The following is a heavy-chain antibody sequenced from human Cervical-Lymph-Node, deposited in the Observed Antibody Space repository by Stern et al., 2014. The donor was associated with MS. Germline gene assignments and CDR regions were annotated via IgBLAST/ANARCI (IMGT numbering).Heavy chain of an antibody. CDR2: IRSKTYGWTP. V-gene: IGHV3-49*03. CDR3: SRETGATEEYYFDY. D-gene: IGHD1-26*01. J-gene: IGHJ4*02. CDR1: GFTFGDYA. Sequence: EDQLVESGGGLVQPGRSLRLSCTASGFTFGDYAMSWFRQAPGKGLEWVGFIRSKTYGWTPEYAASVRGRFTSSRDDSKSIAYLQMNSLKTEDTALYYCSRETGATEEYYFDYWGQGALVTVSS.